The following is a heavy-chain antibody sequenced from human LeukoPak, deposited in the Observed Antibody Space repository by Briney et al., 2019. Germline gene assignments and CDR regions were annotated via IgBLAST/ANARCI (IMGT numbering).Heavy chain of an antibody. D-gene: IGHD2-2*01. CDR2: IYTSGST. J-gene: IGHJ4*02. CDR1: GGSISSYY. Sequence: PSETLSLTCTVSGGSISSYYWSWIRQPAGKGLEWIGRIYTSGSTNYNPSLKSRVTMSVDTSKNQFSLKLSSVTAADTAVYYCARGIYCSSAACYHHFDYWGQGTLVTVSS. V-gene: IGHV4-4*07. CDR3: ARGIYCSSAACYHHFDY.